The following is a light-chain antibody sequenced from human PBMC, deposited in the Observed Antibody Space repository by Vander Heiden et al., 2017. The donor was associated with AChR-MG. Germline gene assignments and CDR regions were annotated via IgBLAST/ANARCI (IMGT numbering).Light chain of an antibody. V-gene: IGKV2-28*01. Sequence: DIVMTQSPLSLPVTPREPASIPCRSSQSLLHSNGYNDLDWYLQKPGQSPQLLIYLGSNRASGVPDRFSGSGSGTDFTLKISRVEAEDVGVYYCMQALQTSYTFGQGTKLEIK. CDR1: QSLLHSNGYND. CDR3: MQALQTSYT. J-gene: IGKJ2*01. CDR2: LGS.